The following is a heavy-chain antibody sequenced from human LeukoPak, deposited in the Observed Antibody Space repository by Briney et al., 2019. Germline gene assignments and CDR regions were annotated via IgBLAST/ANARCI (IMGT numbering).Heavy chain of an antibody. D-gene: IGHD3-22*01. Sequence: GRSLRLSCAASGFTFSSYAMHWVRQAPGKGLEWVAVISYDGSNKYYADSVKGRFTISRDNSKNTLYLQMNSLRAEDTAVYYCARTRHEITMIVVVIPPPDYWGQGTLVTVSS. CDR3: ARTRHEITMIVVVIPPPDY. CDR2: ISYDGSNK. V-gene: IGHV3-30*04. J-gene: IGHJ4*02. CDR1: GFTFSSYA.